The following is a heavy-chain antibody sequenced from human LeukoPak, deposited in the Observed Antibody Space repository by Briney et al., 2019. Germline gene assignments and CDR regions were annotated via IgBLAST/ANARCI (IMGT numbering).Heavy chain of an antibody. CDR3: ARVWRCTNGVRYTYFDY. CDR2: IYHSGST. CDR1: GYSISSGYY. V-gene: IGHV4-38-2*02. D-gene: IGHD2-8*01. J-gene: IGHJ4*02. Sequence: SETLSLTCTVSGYSISSGYYWGWIRQPPGKGLEWIGSIYHSGSTYYNPSLKSRVTISVDTSKNQFSLKLSSVTAADTAVYYCARVWRCTNGVRYTYFDYWGQGTLVTVSS.